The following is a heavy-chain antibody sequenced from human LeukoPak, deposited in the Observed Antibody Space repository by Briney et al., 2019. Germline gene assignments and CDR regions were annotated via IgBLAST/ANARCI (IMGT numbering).Heavy chain of an antibody. CDR3: ARLGVVVVPAAKGWFDP. V-gene: IGHV4-39*01. CDR2: IYYSGST. J-gene: IGHJ5*02. D-gene: IGHD2-2*01. Sequence: KPSETLSLTCTVSGGSISSSSYYWGWIRQPPGKGLEWIGSIYYSGSTYYNPSLKSRVTISVDTSKNQFSLKLSSVTAADTAVYYCARLGVVVVPAAKGWFDPWGQGTLVTVSS. CDR1: GGSISSSSYY.